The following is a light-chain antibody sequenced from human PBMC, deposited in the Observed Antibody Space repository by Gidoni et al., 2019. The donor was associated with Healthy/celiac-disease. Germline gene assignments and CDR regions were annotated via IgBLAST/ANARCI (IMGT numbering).Light chain of an antibody. Sequence: AIQMTQSPSSLSASVGDRVTITCRASQGIRNDLGWYQQKPGKAPKLLIYAASSLQSRVPSRFSGSGSGTDFTLTISSLQPEDFATYYCLQDYNYPPLTFGGGTKVEIK. CDR2: AAS. J-gene: IGKJ4*01. CDR1: QGIRND. V-gene: IGKV1-6*01. CDR3: LQDYNYPPLT.